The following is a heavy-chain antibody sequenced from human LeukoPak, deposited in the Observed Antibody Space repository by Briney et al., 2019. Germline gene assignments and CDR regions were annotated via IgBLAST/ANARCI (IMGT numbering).Heavy chain of an antibody. CDR1: GGSFSGYY. CDR2: INHSGST. V-gene: IGHV4-34*01. CDR3: ARATRYDYVWGSDRSGYYFDY. J-gene: IGHJ4*02. Sequence: SETLSLTCAVYGGSFSGYYWSWIRQPPGKGLEWIGEINHSGSTNYNPSLKSRVTISVDTSKNQFSLKLSSVTAADTAVYYCARATRYDYVWGSDRSGYYFDYWGQGTLVTVSS. D-gene: IGHD3-16*02.